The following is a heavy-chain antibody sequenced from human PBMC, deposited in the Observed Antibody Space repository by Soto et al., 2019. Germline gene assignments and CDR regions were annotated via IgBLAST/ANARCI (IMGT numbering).Heavy chain of an antibody. CDR2: INAGNENT. J-gene: IGHJ6*02. CDR3: ARDVGPPYYDFWSGYYYYYYGMDV. D-gene: IGHD3-3*01. V-gene: IGHV1-3*01. Sequence: GASVKVSCKASGYTFTSYAMHWVRQAPGQRLEWMGWINAGNENTKYSQKFQGRVTITRDTSASTAYMELSSLRSEDTAVYYCARDVGPPYYDFWSGYYYYYYGMDVWGQGTTVTVSS. CDR1: GYTFTSYA.